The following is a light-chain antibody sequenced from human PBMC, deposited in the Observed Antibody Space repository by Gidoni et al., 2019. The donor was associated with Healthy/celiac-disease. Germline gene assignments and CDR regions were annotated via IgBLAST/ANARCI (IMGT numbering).Light chain of an antibody. CDR2: AAS. Sequence: IQMSKYSSSLSASVGDRVTITSRASQSISSYLNWYQQTPGTATKLLIYAASRLQSGVPSTFSGSGSATDFTPTISSLQPEDFATYYCQQSYSTPLTFGGGTKVEIK. CDR3: QQSYSTPLT. J-gene: IGKJ4*01. V-gene: IGKV1-39*01. CDR1: QSISSY.